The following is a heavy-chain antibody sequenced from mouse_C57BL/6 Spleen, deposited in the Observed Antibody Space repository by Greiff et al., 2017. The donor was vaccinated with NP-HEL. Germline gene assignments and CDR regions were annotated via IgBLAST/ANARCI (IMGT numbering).Heavy chain of an antibody. CDR1: GFTFSSYG. J-gene: IGHJ3*01. V-gene: IGHV5-6*01. CDR2: ISSGGSYT. CDR3: ARSNWDGAY. D-gene: IGHD4-1*01. Sequence: EVKLVESGGDLVKPGGSLKLSCAASGFTFSSYGMSWVRQTPDKRLEWVATISSGGSYTYYPDSVKGRFTISRDNAKNTLYLQMSSLKSEDTAMYDCARSNWDGAYWGQGTLVTVSA.